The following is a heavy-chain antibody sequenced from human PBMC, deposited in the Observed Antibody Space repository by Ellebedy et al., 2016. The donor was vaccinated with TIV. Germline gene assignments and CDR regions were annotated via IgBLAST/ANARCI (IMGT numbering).Heavy chain of an antibody. J-gene: IGHJ4*02. CDR3: ARSIGYSSSPYGTYFDY. D-gene: IGHD6-13*01. Sequence: SGPTLVKPTQTLTLTCTFSGFSLSTSGMCVSWIRQPPGKALEWLARIDWDDDKYYSTSLKTRLTISKDTSKNQVVLTMTNMDPVDTATYYCARSIGYSSSPYGTYFDYWGQGTLVTVSS. CDR1: GFSLSTSGMC. V-gene: IGHV2-70*11. CDR2: IDWDDDK.